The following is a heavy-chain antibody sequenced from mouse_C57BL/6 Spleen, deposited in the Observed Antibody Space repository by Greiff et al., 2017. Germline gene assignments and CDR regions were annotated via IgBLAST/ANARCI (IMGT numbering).Heavy chain of an antibody. CDR2: IRPNSGST. CDR3: ARSTIPTVVPGY. D-gene: IGHD1-1*01. CDR1: GYTFTSYW. Sequence: QVHVKQSGAELVKPGASVKLSCKASGYTFTSYWMHWVKQRPGQGLEWIGMIRPNSGSTTYNEKFKGTATLTVDKSSSTAYMQLSSLTSEDSAVYYCARSTIPTVVPGYWGQGTTLTVSS. J-gene: IGHJ2*01. V-gene: IGHV1-64*01.